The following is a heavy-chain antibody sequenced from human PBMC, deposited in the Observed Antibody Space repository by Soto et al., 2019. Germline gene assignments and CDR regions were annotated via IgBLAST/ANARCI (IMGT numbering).Heavy chain of an antibody. CDR2: ISSSGTTI. J-gene: IGHJ4*02. V-gene: IGHV3-11*01. Sequence: QVQLVESGGGLVKPGGSLRLSCAASGFTFSDYYMSWIRQAPGKGLEWLSYISSSGTTIYDADSVKGRFTISRDNAKNALDLQMNPLRIEDTAVYYCARRHSSGNIDYWGQGILVTVSS. CDR1: GFTFSDYY. CDR3: ARRHSSGNIDY. D-gene: IGHD3-22*01.